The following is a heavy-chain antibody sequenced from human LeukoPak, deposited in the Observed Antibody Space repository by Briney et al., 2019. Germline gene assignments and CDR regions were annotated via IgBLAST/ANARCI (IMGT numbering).Heavy chain of an antibody. CDR1: GGSFSGYY. CDR2: INHSGST. V-gene: IGHV4-34*01. D-gene: IGHD6-19*01. J-gene: IGHJ1*01. Sequence: SETLSLTCAVYGGSFSGYYWSWIRQPPGKGLEWIGEINHSGSTNYNPSLKSRVTISVDTSKNQFSLKLSSVTAADTAVYYCARTLGIAVAGPAGYFQHWGQGTLVTVSS. CDR3: ARTLGIAVAGPAGYFQH.